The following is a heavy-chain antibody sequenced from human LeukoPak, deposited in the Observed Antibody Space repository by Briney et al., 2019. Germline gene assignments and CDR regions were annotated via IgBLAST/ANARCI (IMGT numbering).Heavy chain of an antibody. D-gene: IGHD6-19*01. V-gene: IGHV3-15*01. J-gene: IGHJ6*04. CDR1: GFTFSNAW. CDR3: TAGEVAGCYFYGMDV. CDR2: IKSKTDGGTT. Sequence: GRSLRLSYPAYGFTFSNAWMSWARLDPGNGLESVGRIKSKTDGGTTDYAAPVTPRSTISRDDSKNRVYLQMNRLKTVDRAVYYCTAGEVAGCYFYGMDVWGKGTTVTVSS.